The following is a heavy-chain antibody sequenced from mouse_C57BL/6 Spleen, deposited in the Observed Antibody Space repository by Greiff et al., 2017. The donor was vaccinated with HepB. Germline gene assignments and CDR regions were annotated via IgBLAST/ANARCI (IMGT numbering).Heavy chain of an antibody. J-gene: IGHJ4*01. CDR2: FYPGSGSI. CDR1: GYTFTEYT. Sequence: QVQLKQSGAELVKPGASVKLSCKASGYTFTEYTIHWVKQRSGQGLEWIGWFYPGSGSIKYNEKFKDKATLTADKSSSTVYMELSRLTSEDSAVYFCARHGALYDYDGGDYAMDYWGQGTSVTVSS. D-gene: IGHD2-4*01. V-gene: IGHV1-62-2*01. CDR3: ARHGALYDYDGGDYAMDY.